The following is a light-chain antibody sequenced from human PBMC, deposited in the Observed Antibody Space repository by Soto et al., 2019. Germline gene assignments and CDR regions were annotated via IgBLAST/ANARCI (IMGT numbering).Light chain of an antibody. CDR2: DVN. CDR3: CSYAGSFTLV. CDR1: SSDDGGYDY. Sequence: QSALTQPRSVSGSPGQSVTISCTGTSSDDGGYDYVSWYQQHPGKAPKLMIYDVNKRPSGVPDRFSGSKSGDTASLSISGLQAGDEADYYCCSYAGSFTLVFGGGTKLTVL. J-gene: IGLJ2*01. V-gene: IGLV2-11*01.